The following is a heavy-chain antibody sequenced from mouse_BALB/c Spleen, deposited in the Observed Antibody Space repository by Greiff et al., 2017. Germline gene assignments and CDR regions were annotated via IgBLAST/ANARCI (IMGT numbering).Heavy chain of an antibody. CDR2: ISYDGSN. CDR1: GYSITSGYY. V-gene: IGHV3-6*02. J-gene: IGHJ2*01. CDR3: AQFYDGYFDY. D-gene: IGHD2-3*01. Sequence: EVQLQESGPGLVKPSQSLSLTCSVTGYSITSGYYWNWIRQFPGNKLEWMGYISYDGSNNYNPSLKNRISITRDTSKNQFFLKLNSVTTEDTATYYCAQFYDGYFDYWGQGTTLTVSS.